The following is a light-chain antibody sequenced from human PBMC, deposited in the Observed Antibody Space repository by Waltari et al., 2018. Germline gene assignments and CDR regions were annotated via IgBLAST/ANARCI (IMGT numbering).Light chain of an antibody. V-gene: IGKV1-5*03. CDR3: HQYMSYPWT. J-gene: IGKJ1*01. CDR1: QSIGRW. Sequence: DIQMTQSPATLPASVGDRVTITCRASQSIGRWLAWYQQKPGKAPKLLISESAKLQSGVPSRFSGSGSGTDFTLTINGQQPDDFAIYYCHQYMSYPWTFGLGTKVEIK. CDR2: ESA.